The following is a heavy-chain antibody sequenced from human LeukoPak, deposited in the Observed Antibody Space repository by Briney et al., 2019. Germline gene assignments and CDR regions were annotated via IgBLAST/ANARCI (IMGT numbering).Heavy chain of an antibody. V-gene: IGHV4-59*01. CDR2: IYYSGST. J-gene: IGHJ2*01. CDR3: ARGAVAAYYWYFDL. D-gene: IGHD6-19*01. CDR1: GGSISSYY. Sequence: SETLSLTCTVSGGSISSYYWSWIRQPPGKGLEWIGYIYYSGSTNYNPSLKSRVTISVDTSKNQFSLKLGSVTAADTAVYYCARGAVAAYYWYFDLWGRGTLVTVSS.